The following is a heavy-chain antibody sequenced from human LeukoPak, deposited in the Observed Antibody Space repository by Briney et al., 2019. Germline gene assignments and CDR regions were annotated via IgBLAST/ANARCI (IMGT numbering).Heavy chain of an antibody. CDR1: GSTFSSYG. D-gene: IGHD3-22*01. J-gene: IGHJ4*02. V-gene: IGHV3-30*02. CDR3: AKEGITYYYDSSGYRFDY. CDR2: IRYDGSNK. Sequence: QPGGSLRLXCAASGSTFSSYGMHWVRQAPGKGLEWVAFIRYDGSNKYYADSVKGRFTISRDNSKNTLYLQMNSLRAEDTAVYYCAKEGITYYYDSSGYRFDYWGQGTLVTVSS.